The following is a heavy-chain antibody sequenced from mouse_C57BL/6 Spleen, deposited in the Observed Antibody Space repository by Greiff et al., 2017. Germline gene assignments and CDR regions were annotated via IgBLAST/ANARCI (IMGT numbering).Heavy chain of an antibody. Sequence: QVQLQQPGAELVKPGASVKLSCKASGYTFTSYWMQWVKQRPGQGLEWIGEIDPSDSYTNYNQKFKGKATLTVDTSSSTAYMQLSSLTSEDAAVYYCARTYYYGSPLDYWGQGTTLTVSS. CDR2: IDPSDSYT. D-gene: IGHD1-1*01. J-gene: IGHJ2*01. V-gene: IGHV1-50*01. CDR3: ARTYYYGSPLDY. CDR1: GYTFTSYW.